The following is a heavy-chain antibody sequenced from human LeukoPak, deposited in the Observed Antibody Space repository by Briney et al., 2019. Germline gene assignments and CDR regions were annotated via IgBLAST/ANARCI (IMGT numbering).Heavy chain of an antibody. V-gene: IGHV3-23*01. J-gene: IGHJ4*02. D-gene: IGHD6-13*01. CDR3: AKDAAGPEY. CDR2: ISASGGET. Sequence: GGSLRLSCVVSGLTFSSYCMTWVRQAPGKGLEWVSGISASGGETWYPDSVKGRFTISRDNSKNTLFLQMNSLRVEDTAMYYCAKDAAGPEYWGQGTLVTVSS. CDR1: GLTFSSYC.